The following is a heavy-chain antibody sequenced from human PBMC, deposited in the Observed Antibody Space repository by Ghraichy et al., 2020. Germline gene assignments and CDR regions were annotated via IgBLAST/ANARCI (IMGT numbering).Heavy chain of an antibody. CDR3: ARWGGSYYGSGSNPRYYCYYGMDV. CDR2: INHSGST. D-gene: IGHD3-10*01. J-gene: IGHJ6*02. V-gene: IGHV4-34*01. CDR1: GGSFSGYY. Sequence: SQTLSLTCAVYGGSFSGYYWSWIRQPPGKGLEWIGEINHSGSTNYNPSLKSRVTISVDTSKNQFSLKLSSVTAADTAVYYCARWGGSYYGSGSNPRYYCYYGMDVWGQGTTVTVSS.